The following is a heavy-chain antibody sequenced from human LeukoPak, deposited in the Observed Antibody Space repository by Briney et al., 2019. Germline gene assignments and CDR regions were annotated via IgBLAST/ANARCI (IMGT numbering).Heavy chain of an antibody. Sequence: SETLSLTCTVSGGSISSGGYYWSWIRQHPGKGLEWIGYIYYSGSTYYNPSLKSRVTISVDTSKNQFSLKLSSVTAADTAVYYCAREVVGDGSGSYYNSGGPFDPWGQGTLVTVSS. CDR3: AREVVGDGSGSYYNSGGPFDP. CDR1: GGSISSGGYY. D-gene: IGHD3-10*01. CDR2: IYYSGST. V-gene: IGHV4-31*03. J-gene: IGHJ5*02.